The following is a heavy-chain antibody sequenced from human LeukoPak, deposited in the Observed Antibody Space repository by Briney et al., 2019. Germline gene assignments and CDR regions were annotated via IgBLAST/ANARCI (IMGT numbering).Heavy chain of an antibody. CDR2: MNPNSGNT. V-gene: IGHV1-8*01. Sequence: ASVKVSCKASGYTFTSYDINWVRQATGRGLEWMGWMNPNSGNTGYAQKFQGRVTMTRNTSISTAYMELSSLRSEDTAVYYCARRRGIVATPNWFDPWGQGTLVTVSS. CDR1: GYTFTSYD. J-gene: IGHJ5*02. CDR3: ARRRGIVATPNWFDP. D-gene: IGHD5-12*01.